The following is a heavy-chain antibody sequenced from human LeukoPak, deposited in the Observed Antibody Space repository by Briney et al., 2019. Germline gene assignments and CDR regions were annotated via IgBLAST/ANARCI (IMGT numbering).Heavy chain of an antibody. D-gene: IGHD1-14*01. J-gene: IGHJ4*02. CDR3: ARPRLKPGPPPPIYYFDY. CDR2: INPNSGGT. V-gene: IGHV1-2*02. Sequence: AASVKVSCKASGYTFTGYYIHWVRQAPGQGLEWMGWINPNSGGTNYAQKFQGRVTMTRDTSISTAYMELSRLRSDDTAVYYCARPRLKPGPPPPIYYFDYWGQGTLVTVSS. CDR1: GYTFTGYY.